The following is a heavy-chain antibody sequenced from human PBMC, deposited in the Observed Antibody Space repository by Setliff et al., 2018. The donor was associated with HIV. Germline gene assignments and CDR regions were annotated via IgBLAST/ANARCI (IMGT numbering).Heavy chain of an antibody. CDR3: ARREYSSSSPPFDY. J-gene: IGHJ4*02. D-gene: IGHD6-6*01. V-gene: IGHV4-39*01. CDR2: IYYSGST. Sequence: SETLSLTCTVSSGSISSSTYYWGWIRQPPGKGLEWIGSIYYSGSTYSNPSLKSRVTMSVDTSKNQFSLKLISVTAADTAVYYCARREYSSSSPPFDYWGQGTLVTVSS. CDR1: SGSISSSTYY.